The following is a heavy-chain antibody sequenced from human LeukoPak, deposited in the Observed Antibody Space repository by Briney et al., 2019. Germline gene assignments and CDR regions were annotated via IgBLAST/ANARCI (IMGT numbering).Heavy chain of an antibody. CDR1: GFTFSSYW. CDR2: INLDGSGK. J-gene: IGHJ4*02. CDR3: AKLTDTVRSSQDY. D-gene: IGHD4-11*01. Sequence: PGGSLRLSCAASGFTFSSYWMTWVRQAPEKGLEWVAQINLDGSGKNHVDSVKGRFTISRDNAKNSLYLQMNSLRVEDTAVYYCAKLTDTVRSSQDYWGQGTLVTVSS. V-gene: IGHV3-7*03.